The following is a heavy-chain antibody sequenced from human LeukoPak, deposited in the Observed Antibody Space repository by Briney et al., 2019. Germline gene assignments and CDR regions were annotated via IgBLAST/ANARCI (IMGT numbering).Heavy chain of an antibody. CDR3: AKAVAGTFSDY. V-gene: IGHV3-74*01. D-gene: IGHD6-19*01. CDR1: GFTFSSYW. Sequence: GGSLRLSCAASGFTFSSYWMHWVRQAPGKGLVWVSRINSDGSSTSYADSVKGRFTISRDNSKNTFYLQMSSLRVEDTAVYYCAKAVAGTFSDYWGQGTLVTVSS. CDR2: INSDGSST. J-gene: IGHJ4*02.